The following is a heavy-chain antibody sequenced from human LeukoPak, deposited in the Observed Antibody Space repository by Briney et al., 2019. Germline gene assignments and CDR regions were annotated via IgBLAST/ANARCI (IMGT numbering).Heavy chain of an antibody. CDR1: GYTLTELS. V-gene: IGHV1-24*01. Sequence: ASVEVSCKVSGYTLTELSMHWVRQAPGKGLEWMGGFDPEDSETIYAQKFQGRVTMTEDTSTDTAYMELSSLRSEDTAVYYCATGWSAARPDAFDIWGQGTMVTVSS. CDR3: ATGWSAARPDAFDI. CDR2: FDPEDSET. D-gene: IGHD6-6*01. J-gene: IGHJ3*02.